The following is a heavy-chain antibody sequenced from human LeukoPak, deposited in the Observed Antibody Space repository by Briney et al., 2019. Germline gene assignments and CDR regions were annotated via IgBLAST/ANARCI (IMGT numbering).Heavy chain of an antibody. CDR1: GFTFRNYG. D-gene: IGHD3-10*01. Sequence: GGSLRLSCAASGFTFRNYGMHWVRQAPGKGLEWLAFIRYDESDKYYADSVRGRFTISRDNSRNTLFLQVNSLRLEDTAVYYCAKGRNYGSGSLTPHYDYWGQGTLVIVSS. CDR2: IRYDESDK. CDR3: AKGRNYGSGSLTPHYDY. J-gene: IGHJ4*02. V-gene: IGHV3-30*02.